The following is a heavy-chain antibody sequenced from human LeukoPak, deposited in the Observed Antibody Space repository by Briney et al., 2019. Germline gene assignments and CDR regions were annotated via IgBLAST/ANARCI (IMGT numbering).Heavy chain of an antibody. CDR3: ARDGSRIAVAGTTYYFDY. V-gene: IGHV1-3*03. CDR1: GYTFTSYA. D-gene: IGHD6-19*01. CDR2: INAGNGNT. Sequence: GASVKVSCKASGYTFTSYAMHWVRQAPGQRLEWMGWINAGNGNTKYAQEFQGRVIITRDTSASTAYMEPSSLRSEDMAVYYCARDGSRIAVAGTTYYFDYWGQGTLVTVSS. J-gene: IGHJ4*02.